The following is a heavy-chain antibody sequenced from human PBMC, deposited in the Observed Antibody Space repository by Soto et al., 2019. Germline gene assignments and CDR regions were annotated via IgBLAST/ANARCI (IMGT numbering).Heavy chain of an antibody. D-gene: IGHD4-17*01. Sequence: SETLALSGAVCGVCVSGYYLSWIRQPPGKGLEWIGEINHSGSTNYNPSLKSRVTISVDTSKNQFSLKLSSVTAADTAVYYCARNYGDYAAFDIWGQGTMVTVSS. CDR2: INHSGST. CDR3: ARNYGDYAAFDI. J-gene: IGHJ3*02. CDR1: GVCVSGYY. V-gene: IGHV4-34*01.